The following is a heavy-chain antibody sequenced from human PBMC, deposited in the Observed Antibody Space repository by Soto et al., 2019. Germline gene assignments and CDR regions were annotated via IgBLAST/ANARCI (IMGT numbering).Heavy chain of an antibody. V-gene: IGHV3-21*01. CDR3: ARLKGVVRARTGSGMDV. D-gene: IGHD1-26*01. CDR1: GFTFSSYS. J-gene: IGHJ6*02. Sequence: EVQLVESGGGLVKPGGSLRLSCAASGFTFSSYSMNWVRQAPGKGLEWVSSISSSSSYIYYADSVKGRFTISRDNAKNSLYLQMNSLRAEDTAVYYCARLKGVVRARTGSGMDVWGQGTTVTVSS. CDR2: ISSSSSYI.